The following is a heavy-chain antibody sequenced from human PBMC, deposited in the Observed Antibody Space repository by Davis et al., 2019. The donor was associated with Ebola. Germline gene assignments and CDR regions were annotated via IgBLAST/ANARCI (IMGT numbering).Heavy chain of an antibody. CDR1: GFSFSNYW. V-gene: IGHV3-7*03. CDR2: IKQDGGEM. D-gene: IGHD3-16*02. J-gene: IGHJ4*02. Sequence: PGGSLRLSCVGSGFSFSNYWINWVRQAPGKGLEWVANIKQDGGEMKYVDSVKGRFTISRDNDQNSVHLQMNSLRVEDTALYYCTRAVTFGGVVVPFDYWGRGTLVTVSS. CDR3: TRAVTFGGVVVPFDY.